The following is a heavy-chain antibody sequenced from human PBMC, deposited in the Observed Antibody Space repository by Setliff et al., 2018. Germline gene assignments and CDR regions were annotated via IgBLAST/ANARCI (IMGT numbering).Heavy chain of an antibody. CDR3: AIDYGPTGTPYH. CDR2: IDPRDDFT. V-gene: IGHV1-69-2*01. D-gene: IGHD1-1*01. CDR1: GYSFSDFY. Sequence: ASVKVSCKASGYSFSDFYMHWVRQVPGEGLEALGRIDPRDDFTVYAERFKDRLTITADTSTDTSYMEMSILRFEDTAVYYCAIDYGPTGTPYHWGQGTPVTVSS. J-gene: IGHJ4*02.